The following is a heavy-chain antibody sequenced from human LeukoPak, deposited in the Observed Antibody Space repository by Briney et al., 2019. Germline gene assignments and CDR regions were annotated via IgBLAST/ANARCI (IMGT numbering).Heavy chain of an antibody. Sequence: GASVKVSCKASGGTFSSYAISWVRQAPGQGLEWMGGIIPIFGTANYAQKFQGRVTITADESTSTAYMELSSLRSEDTAVYYCARDLVLGDGYNHDCWGQGTLVTVSS. J-gene: IGHJ4*02. CDR2: IIPIFGTA. D-gene: IGHD5-24*01. CDR1: GGTFSSYA. V-gene: IGHV1-69*13. CDR3: ARDLVLGDGYNHDC.